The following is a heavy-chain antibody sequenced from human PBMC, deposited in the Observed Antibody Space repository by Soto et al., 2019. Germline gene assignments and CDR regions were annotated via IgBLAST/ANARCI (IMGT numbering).Heavy chain of an antibody. V-gene: IGHV1-2*02. J-gene: IGHJ4*02. CDR2: MNPRSGGT. D-gene: IGHD6-25*01. CDR1: GYTFTNYY. CDR3: VSLQTSGWPGVH. Sequence: VQLEQSGAEVKGPGASVKVSCKASGYTFTNYYMHWVRQAPGQGLEWMGWMNPRSGGTKYAQAFQHRVTITSDMSTRTVYMELRALRSDDTAVYYCVSLQTSGWPGVHGGQGTLVTVSS.